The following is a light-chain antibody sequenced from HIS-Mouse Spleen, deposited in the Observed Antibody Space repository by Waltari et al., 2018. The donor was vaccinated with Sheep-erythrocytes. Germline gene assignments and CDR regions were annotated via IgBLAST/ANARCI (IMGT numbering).Light chain of an antibody. CDR3: QQRSNWPPIT. CDR1: QSFRSY. CDR2: DAS. V-gene: IGKV3-11*01. Sequence: EIVLTQSPATLSLSSGERATLSCRASQSFRSYLAWYQQKPGQAPRLLIYDASNRATGIPARFSGSGSGTDFTLTISSLEPEDFAVYYCQQRSNWPPITFGQGTRLEIK. J-gene: IGKJ5*01.